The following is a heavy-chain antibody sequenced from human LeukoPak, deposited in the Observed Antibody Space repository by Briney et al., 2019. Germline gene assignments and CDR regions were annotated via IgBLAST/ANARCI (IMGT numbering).Heavy chain of an antibody. D-gene: IGHD2-2*01. J-gene: IGHJ4*02. CDR1: GFTFSSYG. CDR3: ARDRGTTSVDY. V-gene: IGHV3-33*01. CDR2: IWYDGSNK. Sequence: PGGSLRLSCAASGFTFSSYGMHWVRQAPGKGLEWMVVIWYDGSNKVYADSVKGRFTISRDNSKNTLYLQMNSLGAEDTAVYYCARDRGTTSVDYWGQGTLVTVSS.